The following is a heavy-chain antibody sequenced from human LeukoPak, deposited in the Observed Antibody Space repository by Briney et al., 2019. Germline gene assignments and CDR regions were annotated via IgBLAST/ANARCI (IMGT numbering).Heavy chain of an antibody. CDR3: ARRYSRGSYLKLGVIPQYYFDY. J-gene: IGHJ4*02. CDR2: INHSGST. Sequence: SETLSLTCTVSGGSISSYYWSWIRQPPGKGLEWIGEINHSGSTNYNPSLKSRVTISVDTSKNQFSLKLSSVTAADTAVYYCARRYSRGSYLKLGVIPQYYFDYWGQGTLVTVSS. CDR1: GGSISSYY. V-gene: IGHV4-34*01. D-gene: IGHD1-26*01.